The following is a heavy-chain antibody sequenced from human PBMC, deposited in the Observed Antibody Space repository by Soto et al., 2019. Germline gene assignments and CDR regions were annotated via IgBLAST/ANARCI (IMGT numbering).Heavy chain of an antibody. CDR1: GGSISSSNW. Sequence: QVQLQESGPGLVKPSGTLSLTCAVSGGSISSSNWWSWVRQPPGKGLEWIGEIYHSGSTNYNPSRKSRATISADKSKNPSPPTRSAMTAADTAVYYRVRAPFRSAYGSSGPIPDYWGQGTLVTASS. CDR2: IYHSGST. V-gene: IGHV4-4*02. J-gene: IGHJ4*02. D-gene: IGHD6-13*01. CDR3: VRAPFRSAYGSSGPIPDY.